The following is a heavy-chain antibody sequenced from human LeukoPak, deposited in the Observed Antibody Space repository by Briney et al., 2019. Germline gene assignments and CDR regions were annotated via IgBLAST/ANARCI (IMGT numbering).Heavy chain of an antibody. D-gene: IGHD3-10*01. CDR2: INPNSGGT. J-gene: IGHJ4*02. CDR1: RYTFTRYY. CDR3: ARGSLWFGELLEFDY. Sequence: ASVKVSCKASRYTFTRYYVNWVRQAPGQGLEWMGWINPNSGGTNYAQKFQGRVTMTRDTSISTAYMELSRLRSDDTAVYYCARGSLWFGELLEFDYWGQGTLVTVSS. V-gene: IGHV1-2*02.